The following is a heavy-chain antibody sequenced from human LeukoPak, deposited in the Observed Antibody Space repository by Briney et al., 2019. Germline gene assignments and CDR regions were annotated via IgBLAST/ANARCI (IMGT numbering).Heavy chain of an antibody. CDR2: IYYSGST. CDR3: ARGSGAAGTDY. V-gene: IGHV4-59*01. D-gene: IGHD6-13*01. CDR1: GGSISSYY. J-gene: IGHJ4*02. Sequence: PSETLSLTCTVSGGSISSYYWSWIRQPPGKGLEWIGYIYYSGSTNYNPSLKSRVTISVDTSKNQFSPKLSSVTAADTAVYYCARGSGAAGTDYWGQGTLVTVSS.